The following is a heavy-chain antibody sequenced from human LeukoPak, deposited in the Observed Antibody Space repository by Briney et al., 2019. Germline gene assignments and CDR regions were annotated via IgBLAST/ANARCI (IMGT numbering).Heavy chain of an antibody. V-gene: IGHV4-34*01. D-gene: IGHD6-19*01. CDR1: GGSFSGYY. J-gene: IGHJ4*02. CDR3: ARAPSSGRRPILFDY. CDR2: INHSGST. Sequence: SETLSLTCAVYGGSFSGYYWSWIRQPPGKGLEWIGEINHSGSTNYNPSLKSRVTISVDTSKNQFSLKLSSVIAADTAVYYCARAPSSGRRPILFDYWGQGTLVTVSS.